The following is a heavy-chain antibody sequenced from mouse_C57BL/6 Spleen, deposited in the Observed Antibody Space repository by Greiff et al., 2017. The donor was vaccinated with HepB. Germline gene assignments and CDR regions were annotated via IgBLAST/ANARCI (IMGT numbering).Heavy chain of an antibody. CDR1: GYTFTSYW. Sequence: QVQLQQSGAELVKAGASVKMSCKASGYTFTSYWMHWVKQRLGQGLEWFAETNPTNGRTYYNEKFKSKATLTVDKSSSTAYMLLSGPTFEDSAVEESARIHKRGEKEGEDWGQGTTLTVSS. CDR2: TNPTNGRT. CDR3: ARIHKRGEKEGED. D-gene: IGHD6-1*01. V-gene: IGHV1S81*02. J-gene: IGHJ2*01.